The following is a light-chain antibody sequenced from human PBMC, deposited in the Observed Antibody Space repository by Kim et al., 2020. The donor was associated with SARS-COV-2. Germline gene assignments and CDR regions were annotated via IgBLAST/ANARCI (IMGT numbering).Light chain of an antibody. J-gene: IGLJ3*02. CDR3: AAWDDSLKGSV. CDR1: ISNIGSNV. CDR2: SND. Sequence: GQRVTIYCSGSISNIGSNVVTWYRQLPGTAPKLLMYSNDYRPSGVPDRFSGSKSGTSASLAISGLQSEDEADYYCAAWDDSLKGSVFGGGTQLTVL. V-gene: IGLV1-44*01.